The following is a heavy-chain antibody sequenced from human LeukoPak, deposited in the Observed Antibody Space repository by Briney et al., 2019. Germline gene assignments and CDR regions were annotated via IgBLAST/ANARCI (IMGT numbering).Heavy chain of an antibody. J-gene: IGHJ4*02. CDR1: GDSISSSDYC. CDR3: ARRSDFYDYVWGSYRSTYFDY. CDR2: IDYTGST. D-gene: IGHD3-16*02. V-gene: IGHV4-39*07. Sequence: SETLSLTCTVSGDSISSSDYCWGWIRQPPGKGLEWIGNIDYTGSTYYSPSLKSRVTISLDMSKNQFSLKVYSVTAADTAVYYCARRSDFYDYVWGSYRSTYFDYWGQGTLVTVSS.